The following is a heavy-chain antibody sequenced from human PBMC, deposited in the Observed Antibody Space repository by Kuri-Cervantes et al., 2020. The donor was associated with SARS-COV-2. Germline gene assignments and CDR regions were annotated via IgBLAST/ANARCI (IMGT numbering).Heavy chain of an antibody. CDR1: GGSISSYY. Sequence: SETLSLTCTVSGGSISSYYWSWIRQPPGKGLEWIGYIYYSGSTNYNPSLRSRVTISVDTSKNQFSLKLSSVAAADTAVYYCARALRCTNGVCYRSRFDPWGQGTLVTVSS. J-gene: IGHJ5*02. V-gene: IGHV4-59*12. D-gene: IGHD2-8*01. CDR2: IYYSGST. CDR3: ARALRCTNGVCYRSRFDP.